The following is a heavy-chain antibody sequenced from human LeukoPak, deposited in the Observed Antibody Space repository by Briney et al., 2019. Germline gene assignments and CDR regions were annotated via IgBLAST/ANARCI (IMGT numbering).Heavy chain of an antibody. Sequence: SETLSLTCTVSGGSIKTINTYYWHWIRHPPGKGLEWIGYVSDSGSTNSNPSLKSRVTLSVDTSENHLSLKLRSVTAADTAVYYCARMTTVITHFDYWSQGTLVTVSS. D-gene: IGHD4-17*01. V-gene: IGHV4-61*03. CDR3: ARMTTVITHFDY. J-gene: IGHJ4*02. CDR2: VSDSGST. CDR1: GGSIKTINTYY.